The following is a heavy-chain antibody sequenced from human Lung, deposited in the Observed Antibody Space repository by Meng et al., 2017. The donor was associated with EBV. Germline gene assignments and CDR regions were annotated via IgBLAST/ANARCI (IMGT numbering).Heavy chain of an antibody. CDR1: GYTFASYG. D-gene: IGHD3-10*01. CDR3: ARGTPGRSYSDY. J-gene: IGHJ4*02. CDR2: FVNNVDT. V-gene: IGHV1-18*01. Sequence: QVHLLRAGAEVKKPGATVGVSCEASGYTFASYGISWLRQAPGQGLEWMGWFVNNVDTYSAQKFQGRVTMTTDTHTSTAFMELRSLRSDDTAVYYCARGTPGRSYSDYWGQGTLVTVSS.